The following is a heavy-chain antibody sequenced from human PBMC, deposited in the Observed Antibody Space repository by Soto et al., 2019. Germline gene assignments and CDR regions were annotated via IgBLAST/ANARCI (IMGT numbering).Heavy chain of an antibody. CDR3: ARVREWFDP. CDR1: GGSFSGYY. J-gene: IGHJ5*02. Sequence: SETLSLTCAVYGGSFSGYYWNWIRQPPGKGLEWIGEIDHSGYTNYNPSLKSRVTISVDTSKNQFSLRLTSVTAGDRAVYYCARVREWFDPWGQGTPVTVSS. CDR2: IDHSGYT. D-gene: IGHD3-3*01. V-gene: IGHV4-34*01.